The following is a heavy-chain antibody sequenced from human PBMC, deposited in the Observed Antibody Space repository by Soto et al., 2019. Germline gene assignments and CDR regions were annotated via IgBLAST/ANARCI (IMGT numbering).Heavy chain of an antibody. D-gene: IGHD6-13*01. V-gene: IGHV1-2*04. CDR3: ARDGVSSSGWIGLRPKRYATEV. Sequence: ASVNVSCKASGYTFTGYYMHWVLQAPGQGLEWMGWINPNSGGTNYAQKFQGWVTMTRDTSISTAYMELSRLRSDDTAVYYCARDGVSSSGWIGLRPKRYATEVWGPGTTLNVSS. CDR2: INPNSGGT. CDR1: GYTFTGYY. J-gene: IGHJ6*01.